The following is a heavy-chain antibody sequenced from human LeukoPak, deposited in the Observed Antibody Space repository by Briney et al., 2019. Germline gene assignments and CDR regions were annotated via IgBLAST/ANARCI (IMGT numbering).Heavy chain of an antibody. Sequence: SETLSLTCTVSGGSISSYYWSWIRQPAGKGLEWIGHIYTRGGTNYNPSLKSRVTMSVDTSKNQFSLKLSSVTAADTAVYYCARDGDYGDYGSGYYYGMDVWGQGTTVTVSS. CDR1: GGSISSYY. V-gene: IGHV4-4*07. CDR2: IYTRGGT. J-gene: IGHJ6*02. CDR3: ARDGDYGDYGSGYYYGMDV. D-gene: IGHD4-17*01.